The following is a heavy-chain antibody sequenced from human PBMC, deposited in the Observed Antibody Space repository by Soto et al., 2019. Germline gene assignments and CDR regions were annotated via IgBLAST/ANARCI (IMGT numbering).Heavy chain of an antibody. V-gene: IGHV4-34*01. CDR2: INHSGST. CDR3: ARATSQGDY. CDR1: GGSFSGYY. J-gene: IGHJ4*02. Sequence: PSETLSLTCAVYGGSFSGYYWSWIRQPPGKGLEWIGEINHSGSTNYNPSLKSRVTISVDTSKNQFSLKLSSVTAADTAVYYCARATSQGDYWGQGTLVTVSS.